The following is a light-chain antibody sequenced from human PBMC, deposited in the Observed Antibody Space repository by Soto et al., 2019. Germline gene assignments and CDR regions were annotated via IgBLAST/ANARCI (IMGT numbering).Light chain of an antibody. J-gene: IGKJ3*01. Sequence: EIVLTQSPATLSLSPGERATLSCRASQNVSTYLAWYQQKPGQAPRLLIYDASNRATGIPARFSGSGSGTDFTITISSLEPEDVAVYYCQQRTNWLTFGPGTKVDIK. V-gene: IGKV3-11*01. CDR2: DAS. CDR1: QNVSTY. CDR3: QQRTNWLT.